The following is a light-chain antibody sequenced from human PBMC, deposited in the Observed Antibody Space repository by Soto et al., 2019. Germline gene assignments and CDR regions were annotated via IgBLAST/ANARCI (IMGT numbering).Light chain of an antibody. CDR1: QSVNSAN. V-gene: IGKV3-20*01. CDR2: GAS. Sequence: EFVLTQSPGTLSLSPGDRATLSCRASQSVNSANLACYQQKPGQAPRLLIYGASSRATGIPGRFSGSGSGSAFTISISRLEPEDFAVYYCQQYGSSPGTFGQGTKVEIK. CDR3: QQYGSSPGT. J-gene: IGKJ1*01.